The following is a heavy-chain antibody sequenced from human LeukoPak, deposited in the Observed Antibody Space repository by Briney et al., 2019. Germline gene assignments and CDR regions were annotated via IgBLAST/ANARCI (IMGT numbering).Heavy chain of an antibody. Sequence: NSSETLSLTCAVYGGSFSGYYWSWIRQPPGKGLEWIGEINHSGSTSYNPSLKSRVTISVDTSKNQFSLKLSSVTAADTAVYYCARRRPRNDGSYRALDYWGQGTLVTVSS. J-gene: IGHJ4*02. CDR1: GGSFSGYY. CDR2: INHSGST. D-gene: IGHD1-26*01. V-gene: IGHV4-34*01. CDR3: ARRRPRNDGSYRALDY.